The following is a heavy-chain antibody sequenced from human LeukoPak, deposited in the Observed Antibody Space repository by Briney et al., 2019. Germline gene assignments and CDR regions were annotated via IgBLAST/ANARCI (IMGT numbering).Heavy chain of an antibody. CDR2: LYSGGST. D-gene: IGHD5-24*01. CDR3: ASRDKGYYYGMAV. Sequence: GGSLRLSCAASGFTVSSNYMSWVRQAPGKGLEWVSLLYSGGSTYYADSVKGRFTISRDNSKNTLYLQMNSLRAEDTAVYYCASRDKGYYYGMAVWGQGTTVTVSS. V-gene: IGHV3-66*01. J-gene: IGHJ6*02. CDR1: GFTVSSNY.